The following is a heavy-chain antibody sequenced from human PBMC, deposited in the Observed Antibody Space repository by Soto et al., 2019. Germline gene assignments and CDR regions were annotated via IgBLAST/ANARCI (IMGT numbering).Heavy chain of an antibody. D-gene: IGHD1-1*01. CDR2: IKPDGSAK. J-gene: IGHJ5*02. CDR1: GFTSSNHW. Sequence: EVQLVESGGGLVQPGGSLRLSCAASGFTSSNHWMNWVRQAPGKGLEWVANIKPDGSAKYYADSVRGRFTISRDNAKNPVNLQMDSLRAEDTALYYCLASGTASSWGQGTLVTVSS. CDR3: LASGTASS. V-gene: IGHV3-7*01.